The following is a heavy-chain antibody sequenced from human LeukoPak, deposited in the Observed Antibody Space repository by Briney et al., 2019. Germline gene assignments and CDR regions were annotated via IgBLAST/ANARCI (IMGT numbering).Heavy chain of an antibody. Sequence: SETLSLTCTVSGGSISSSNYYWGWIRQPPGKGLEWIGSIFYTGSTYYNPSLKSRVTISVDTSKNQFSLKLSSVTAADTAVYYCASLTNCGGDCYSTYNWFDPWGQGTLVTVSS. V-gene: IGHV4-39*07. D-gene: IGHD2-21*02. J-gene: IGHJ5*02. CDR1: GGSISSSNYY. CDR3: ASLTNCGGDCYSTYNWFDP. CDR2: IFYTGST.